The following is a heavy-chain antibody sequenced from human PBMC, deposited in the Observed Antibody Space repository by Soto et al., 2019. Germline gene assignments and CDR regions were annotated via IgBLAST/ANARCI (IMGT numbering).Heavy chain of an antibody. V-gene: IGHV1-2*02. D-gene: IGHD5-18*01. CDR1: GYAFTGYY. CDR2: INPNSGDT. CDR3: ATRYSYVHF. J-gene: IGHJ4*02. Sequence: ASVKVSCKSSGYAFTGYYIHWVRQAPGQGLEWMGWINPNSGDTNYAQKFQGRVTMTRDTSFSTAYMELSSLSSDDTAVYYCATRYSYVHFWGQGTLVTVSS.